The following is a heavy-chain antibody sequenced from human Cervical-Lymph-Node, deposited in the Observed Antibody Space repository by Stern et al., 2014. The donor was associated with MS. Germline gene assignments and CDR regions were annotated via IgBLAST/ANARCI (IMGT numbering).Heavy chain of an antibody. Sequence: VQLVESGAEVMKPGASVRVSCKASGYTFTSYDIHWVRQATGQGIEWVGWMNPNSGKPCYAQKFQGRVTMDRNTSISTAYMELSSLRSEDTAVYYCARGRALSWDYDSSGYYYSRDDYWGQGTLVTVSS. CDR1: GYTFTSYD. CDR2: MNPNSGKP. CDR3: ARGRALSWDYDSSGYYYSRDDY. J-gene: IGHJ4*02. D-gene: IGHD3-22*01. V-gene: IGHV1-8*01.